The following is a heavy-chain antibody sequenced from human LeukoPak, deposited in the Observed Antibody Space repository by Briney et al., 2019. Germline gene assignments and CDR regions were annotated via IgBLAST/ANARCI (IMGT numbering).Heavy chain of an antibody. D-gene: IGHD5-18*01. CDR1: GFTFSIYW. CDR3: ARDLAYSRLDY. J-gene: IGHJ4*02. Sequence: GGSLRLSCAASGFTFSIYWMDWVRQAPGKGLEWVASINPDGNKKYSADSVKGRFTISRDNAENSLYLQMNSLRVEDTAFYYCARDLAYSRLDYWGQGMLVTVSS. V-gene: IGHV3-7*01. CDR2: INPDGNKK.